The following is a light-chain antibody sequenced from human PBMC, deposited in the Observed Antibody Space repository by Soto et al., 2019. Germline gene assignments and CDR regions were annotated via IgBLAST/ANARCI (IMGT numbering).Light chain of an antibody. J-gene: IGKJ1*01. V-gene: IGKV1-5*03. CDR1: QSISSW. Sequence: DIQMTQSPSTLSASVGDRVTITCRASQSISSWLAWYQQKPGKAPKLLIYKASSIESWVPARFSGSGSGTEFTLTISSLQPDDFATYYCQQYNSYLTFGQGTKVEIK. CDR2: KAS. CDR3: QQYNSYLT.